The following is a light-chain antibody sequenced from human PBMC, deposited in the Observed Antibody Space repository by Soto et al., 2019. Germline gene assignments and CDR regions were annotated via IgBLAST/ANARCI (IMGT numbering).Light chain of an antibody. CDR3: QHYNTSSGT. V-gene: IGKV1-5*03. J-gene: IGKJ3*01. CDR2: RAS. CDR1: QSINTW. Sequence: DIQMTQSPSTLSASVGDRVTITCRASQSINTWLAWYQQKPGKAPKLLLYRASTLESGVPSRFSGSGSGTEFTLTISSLQPDDFSTYSCQHYNTSSGTFGPGTKVDI.